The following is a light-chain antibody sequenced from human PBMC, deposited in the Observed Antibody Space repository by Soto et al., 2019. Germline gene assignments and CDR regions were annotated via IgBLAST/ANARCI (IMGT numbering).Light chain of an antibody. V-gene: IGKV1-6*01. Sequence: AIQMTQSPSSLSASVGDRVTITCRASQAIRNDLGWYQQKPGKAPNLLIFGASNLQVGVPVRFNASGSGTNFTLTISNLQPEDFARYYCLQDYTYPLTVGQGTKVDI. CDR2: GAS. CDR3: LQDYTYPLT. J-gene: IGKJ1*01. CDR1: QAIRND.